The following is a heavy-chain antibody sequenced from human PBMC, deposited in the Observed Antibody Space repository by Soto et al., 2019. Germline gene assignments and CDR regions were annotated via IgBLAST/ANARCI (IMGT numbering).Heavy chain of an antibody. CDR3: ARQGEITMVRGVINPYYYGMDV. J-gene: IGHJ6*02. D-gene: IGHD3-10*01. Sequence: PGESLKISFKGSGYSFTSYWIGWVRQMPGKGLEWMGIIYPGDSDTRYSPSFQGQVTISADKSISTAYLQWSSLKASDTAMYYCARQGEITMVRGVINPYYYGMDVWGQGTTVTVSS. V-gene: IGHV5-51*01. CDR2: IYPGDSDT. CDR1: GYSFTSYW.